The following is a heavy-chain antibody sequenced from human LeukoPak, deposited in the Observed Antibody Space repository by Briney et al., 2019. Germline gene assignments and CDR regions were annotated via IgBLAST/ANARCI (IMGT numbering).Heavy chain of an antibody. Sequence: GGSLRLSCAASGFTFSSYAMHWVRQAPGKGLEWVAVISYDGSNKYYADSVKGRFTISRDNSKNTLYLQMNGLRGEDTAVYYCASEEGGLDVWGQESPVTVSS. V-gene: IGHV3-30-3*01. CDR1: GFTFSSYA. CDR2: ISYDGSNK. J-gene: IGHJ6*02. CDR3: ASEEGGLDV.